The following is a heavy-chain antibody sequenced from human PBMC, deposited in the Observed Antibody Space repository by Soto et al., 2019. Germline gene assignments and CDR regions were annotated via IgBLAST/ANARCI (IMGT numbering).Heavy chain of an antibody. V-gene: IGHV3-48*02. CDR3: AREWIQLWFDY. Sequence: GGSLRLSCAASGFTFSSYSMNWVRQAPGKGLEWVSYISSSSTIYYADSVKGRFTISRDNAKNSLYLQMNSLRDEDTAVYYCAREWIQLWFDYWGQGTLVTVSS. CDR2: ISSSSTI. D-gene: IGHD5-18*01. CDR1: GFTFSSYS. J-gene: IGHJ4*02.